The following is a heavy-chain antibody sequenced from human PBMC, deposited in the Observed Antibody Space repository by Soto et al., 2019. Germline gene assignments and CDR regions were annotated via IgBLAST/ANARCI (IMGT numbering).Heavy chain of an antibody. V-gene: IGHV3-30*03. CDR2: ISNDGSKM. CDR1: GFLFSSLC. D-gene: IGHD6-19*01. CDR3: ARGSSGWGGSYFDY. Sequence: GGSLRLSCAASGFLFSSLCMHWVRKDPGKGLDWVAVISNDGSKMYYADSVKGRFAISRDNSKNTVSLQMNSLRVEDTAVCYCARGSSGWGGSYFDYWGQGTPVTVSS. J-gene: IGHJ4*02.